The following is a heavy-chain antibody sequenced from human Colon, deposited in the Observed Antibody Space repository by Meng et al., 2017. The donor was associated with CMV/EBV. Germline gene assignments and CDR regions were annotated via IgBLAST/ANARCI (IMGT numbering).Heavy chain of an antibody. V-gene: IGHV1-2*02. Sequence: VQHVRTWSEVKHPRATVKAYCKASQYTFTGSYIHMVQNTPGQVHELMEWINPKSCYTIYEQKFQGRVTMTRDTSISTVYMDLNSLRSDDTAVYFCARDLWSGSSDYFDYWGQGTLVTVSS. D-gene: IGHD3-3*01. J-gene: IGHJ4*02. CDR3: ARDLWSGSSDYFDY. CDR1: QYTFTGSY. CDR2: INPKSCYT.